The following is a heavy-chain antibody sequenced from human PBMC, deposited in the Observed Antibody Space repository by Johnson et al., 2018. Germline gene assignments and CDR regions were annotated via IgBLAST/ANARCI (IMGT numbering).Heavy chain of an antibody. CDR2: IITIFGTP. CDR1: GGTFSSYS. D-gene: IGHD3/OR15-3a*01. J-gene: IGHJ2*01. CDR3: PRPAPGLGFYWYFDL. Sequence: QVRLVQSGAVVKEPGSSVKVWCKASGGTFSSYSISWVRQAPGQGLEWMGGIITIFGTPNYAQQFQGRVTLTADASTSTAYQERSSLRSQEPAVYYWPRPAPGLGFYWYFDLWGRGTLVTVSS. V-gene: IGHV1-69*01.